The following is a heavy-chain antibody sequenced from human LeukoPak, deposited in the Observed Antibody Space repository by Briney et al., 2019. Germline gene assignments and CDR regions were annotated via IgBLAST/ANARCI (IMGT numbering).Heavy chain of an antibody. CDR1: GGSISSSSYY. D-gene: IGHD6-13*01. CDR3: ARVPYSSSWYSRKSGYFQH. V-gene: IGHV4-39*07. Sequence: PSETLSLTCTVSGGSISSSSYYWAWIRQPPGKGLEWIGSTHYSGSTYYNPSLKSRVSISEDTSKNQFSLKMTSMTAADTAVYYCARVPYSSSWYSRKSGYFQHWGQGTMVTVSS. J-gene: IGHJ3*01. CDR2: THYSGST.